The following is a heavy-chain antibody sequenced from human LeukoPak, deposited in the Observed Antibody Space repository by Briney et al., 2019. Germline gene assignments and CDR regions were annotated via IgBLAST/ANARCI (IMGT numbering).Heavy chain of an antibody. Sequence: SETLSLTCTVSGGSISSSSYYWGWIRQPPGKGLEWIGSIYYSGSTYYNPSLKSRVTISVDTSKNQFSLKLSSVTAADTAVYYCARSSGWYWFDPWGQGTLVTVSS. CDR1: GGSISSSSYY. J-gene: IGHJ5*02. CDR2: IYYSGST. D-gene: IGHD6-19*01. CDR3: ARSSGWYWFDP. V-gene: IGHV4-39*07.